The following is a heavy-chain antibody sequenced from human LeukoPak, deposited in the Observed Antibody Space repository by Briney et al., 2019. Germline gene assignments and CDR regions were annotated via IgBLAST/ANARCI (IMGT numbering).Heavy chain of an antibody. CDR1: GYTFTSYG. D-gene: IGHD3-22*01. CDR3: ARGFYYYDSSGYYPRNLYYFDY. Sequence: GASVKVSCKASGYTFTSYGISWVRQAPGQGLEWMGWISAYNGNTNYAQKLQGRVTMTTDTSTSTAYMELRSLRSDDTAVYYCARGFYYYDSSGYYPRNLYYFDYWGQGTLVTVSS. J-gene: IGHJ4*02. CDR2: ISAYNGNT. V-gene: IGHV1-18*01.